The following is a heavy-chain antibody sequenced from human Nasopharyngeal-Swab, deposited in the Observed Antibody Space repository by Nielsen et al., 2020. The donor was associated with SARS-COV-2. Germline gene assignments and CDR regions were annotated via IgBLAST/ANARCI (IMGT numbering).Heavy chain of an antibody. D-gene: IGHD3-16*01. CDR3: AKDHKMDSGGGVGYMDV. CDR1: GFTFSRYG. Sequence: LSLTCAASGFTFSRYGMHWVRQAPGKGLEWVAIISYDGSNKYYADSVKGRFTISRDNSKNTVYLQISSLRAEDTAVYYCAKDHKMDSGGGVGYMDVWGKGTTVTVSS. J-gene: IGHJ6*03. CDR2: ISYDGSNK. V-gene: IGHV3-30*18.